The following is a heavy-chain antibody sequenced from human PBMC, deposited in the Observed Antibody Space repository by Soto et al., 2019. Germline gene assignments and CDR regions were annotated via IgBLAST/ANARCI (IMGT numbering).Heavy chain of an antibody. V-gene: IGHV3-23*01. CDR3: AKGPPYGDYEYYFDY. D-gene: IGHD4-17*01. J-gene: IGHJ4*02. CDR1: GFTFSSYA. CDR2: ISGSGGST. Sequence: TGGSLRLSCAASGFTFSSYAMSWVRQAPGKGLEWVSAISGSGGSTYYADSVKGRFTISRDNSKNTLYLQMNSLRAEDTAVYYCAKGPPYGDYEYYFDYWGQGTLVTVSS.